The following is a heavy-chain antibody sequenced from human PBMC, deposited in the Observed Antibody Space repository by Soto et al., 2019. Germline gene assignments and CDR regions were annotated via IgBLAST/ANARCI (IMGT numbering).Heavy chain of an antibody. CDR2: IIPMFGTT. Sequence: QVQLVQSGAEVRKPGSSVKVSCKASGGTFSRYAINWVRQAPGQGLEWMGGIIPMFGTTNYAQKFKGRVTITADESTSTIYMELNTLRSEDAAVYSCARASIHGSSWYFWFDPWGQGTLVTVSS. V-gene: IGHV1-69*01. D-gene: IGHD6-13*01. J-gene: IGHJ5*01. CDR1: GGTFSRYA. CDR3: ARASIHGSSWYFWFDP.